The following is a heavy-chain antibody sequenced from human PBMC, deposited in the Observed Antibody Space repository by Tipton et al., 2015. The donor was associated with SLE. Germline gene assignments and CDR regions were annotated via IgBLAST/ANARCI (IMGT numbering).Heavy chain of an antibody. CDR1: GGSFSGYY. D-gene: IGHD6-19*01. CDR2: ISHSGST. CDR3: ARVKYSSGWIDY. V-gene: IGHV4-34*01. Sequence: TLSLTCAVYGGSFSGYYWSWIRQPPEKGLVWIGEISHSGSTNYNPSLKSRVTISVDKSNNQFSLEVSSVTAADTAVYYCARVKYSSGWIDYWGQGTLVTVSS. J-gene: IGHJ4*02.